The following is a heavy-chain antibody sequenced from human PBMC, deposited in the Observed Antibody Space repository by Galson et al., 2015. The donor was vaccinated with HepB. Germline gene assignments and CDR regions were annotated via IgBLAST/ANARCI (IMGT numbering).Heavy chain of an antibody. Sequence: SLRLSCAASGFTFDNYLMTWVRQAPGRGLEWVANVKQDGRETHYAESVKGRITVSRDNARNSLYLQIDNLSAEDTAVYYCARDYYSSGSHDYWGQGTLVTVSS. V-gene: IGHV3-7*03. CDR1: GFTFDNYL. D-gene: IGHD3-10*01. CDR2: VKQDGRET. CDR3: ARDYYSSGSHDY. J-gene: IGHJ4*02.